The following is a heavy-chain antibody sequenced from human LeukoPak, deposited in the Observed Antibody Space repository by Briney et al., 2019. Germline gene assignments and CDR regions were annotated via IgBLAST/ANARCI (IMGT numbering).Heavy chain of an antibody. D-gene: IGHD2-2*02. CDR3: AKPAIRENFDY. J-gene: IGHJ4*02. V-gene: IGHV3-30*18. CDR2: ISYDGSNK. Sequence: GGSLRLSCAASGFTFSSYGMHWVRQAPGKGLEWVAVISYDGSNKYYADSVKGRFTISRDNSKNTLYLQMNSLRAEDTAVYYCAKPAIRENFDYWGQGILVTVSS. CDR1: GFTFSSYG.